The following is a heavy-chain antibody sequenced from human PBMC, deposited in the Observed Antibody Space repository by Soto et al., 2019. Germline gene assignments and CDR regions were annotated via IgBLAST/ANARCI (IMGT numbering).Heavy chain of an antibody. CDR3: ARAGGSPYYYYGMDV. CDR1: AGTFNNYA. D-gene: IGHD2-15*01. CDR2: TIPLFSTS. V-gene: IGHV1-69*06. Sequence: QEQLVQSGPEVKKPGSSVTVSCKASAGTFNNYAICWVRHAPGQGLEWMGGTIPLFSTSSYAQKFQGRVTIIADKSTSTVYMEMRDLTSEDTALYYCARAGGSPYYYYGMDVWGQGTTVTVS. J-gene: IGHJ6*02.